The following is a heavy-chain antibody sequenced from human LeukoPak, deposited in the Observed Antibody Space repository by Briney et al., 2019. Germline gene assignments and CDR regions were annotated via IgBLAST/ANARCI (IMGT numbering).Heavy chain of an antibody. Sequence: SVTLSFTCAVFVEPFSNYFWSWIRQSQGKGLEWIGEINHSGSTNYNSSLTSRVTISVDTSKTEFSLNLSSVTAAHTAIYYCARGLGQYDYWGQGTLVTVSS. D-gene: IGHD5-24*01. CDR1: VEPFSNYF. V-gene: IGHV4-34*01. J-gene: IGHJ4*02. CDR2: INHSGST. CDR3: ARGLGQYDY.